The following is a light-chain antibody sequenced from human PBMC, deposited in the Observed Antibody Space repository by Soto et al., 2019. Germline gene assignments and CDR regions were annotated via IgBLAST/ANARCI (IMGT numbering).Light chain of an antibody. Sequence: EIVMTQSPATLSVSPGERATLSCRASQSVSSNLAWYQQKPGQAPRLLIYRASIRATCIPARVSGSGSGTVFTLSISGLQSEDFAVYFCKHDNTWPPWTCGQGIKVVIK. CDR2: RAS. V-gene: IGKV3-15*01. CDR1: QSVSSN. CDR3: KHDNTWPPWT. J-gene: IGKJ1*01.